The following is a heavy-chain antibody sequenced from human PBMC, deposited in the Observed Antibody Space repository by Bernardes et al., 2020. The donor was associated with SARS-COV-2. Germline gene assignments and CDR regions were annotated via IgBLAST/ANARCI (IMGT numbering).Heavy chain of an antibody. CDR2: ISSSGTTI. CDR1: GFTFRGYE. J-gene: IGHJ4*02. CDR3: ARGRMATISGAHYYFDS. V-gene: IGHV3-48*03. D-gene: IGHD5-12*01. Sequence: GGSLRLCCEASGFTFRGYEMNWVRQAPGKGLEWLSYISSSGTTIYYADSVKGRFTISRDNSKNMLYLQMDSLRVEDSAIYYCARGRMATISGAHYYFDSWGQGTLVTVSS.